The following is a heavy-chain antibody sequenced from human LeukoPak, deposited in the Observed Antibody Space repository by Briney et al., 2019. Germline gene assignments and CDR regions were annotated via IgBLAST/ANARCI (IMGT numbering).Heavy chain of an antibody. CDR1: GFTFDDYG. J-gene: IGHJ3*01. D-gene: IGHD2-21*02. V-gene: IGHV3-7*01. CDR3: ARDLDTYVVLTAYDTFDV. Sequence: PGGSLRLSCAASGFTFDDYGMTWVRQAPEKGLEWVANIKPSGSEKHYADSVEGRFTISRDNAKNSLYLQMNSLRAEDTAVYYCARDLDTYVVLTAYDTFDVWGQGTMVTVSS. CDR2: IKPSGSEK.